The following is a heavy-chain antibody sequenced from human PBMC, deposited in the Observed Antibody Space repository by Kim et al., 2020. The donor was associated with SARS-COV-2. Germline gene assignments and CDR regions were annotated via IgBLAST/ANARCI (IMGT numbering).Heavy chain of an antibody. CDR3: ARSDSYSARGPGV. CDR1: GFTFSSYS. J-gene: IGHJ6*02. V-gene: IGHV3-21*01. D-gene: IGHD1-26*01. CDR2: ISSSSSYI. Sequence: GGSLRLSCAASGFTFSSYSMNWVRQAPGKGLEWCSSISSSSSYINYANSVKGRFTISRDTAKNSLYLQMNSLRAEDTAVYFCARSDSYSARGPGVWGQGTTGTVSS.